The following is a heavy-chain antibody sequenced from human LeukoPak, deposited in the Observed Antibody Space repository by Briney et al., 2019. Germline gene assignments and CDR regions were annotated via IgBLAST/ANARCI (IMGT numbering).Heavy chain of an antibody. Sequence: GRSLRLSCAASGFTVSSNYMSWVRQAPGKGLEWVSVIYSGGSTYYADSVKGRFTISRDNSKNTLYLQMNSLRAEDTAVYYCARGPQQEGGYYFDYWGQGTLVTVSS. V-gene: IGHV3-53*01. CDR3: ARGPQQEGGYYFDY. J-gene: IGHJ4*02. D-gene: IGHD1-14*01. CDR2: IYSGGST. CDR1: GFTVSSNY.